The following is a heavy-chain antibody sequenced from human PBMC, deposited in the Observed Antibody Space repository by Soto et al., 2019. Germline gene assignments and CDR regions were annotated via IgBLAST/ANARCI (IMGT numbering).Heavy chain of an antibody. CDR2: MNPNSGNT. D-gene: IGHD3-22*01. CDR3: ARHPPSYYYDSSGLDY. V-gene: IGHV1-8*01. CDR1: GYTFTSYD. J-gene: IGHJ4*02. Sequence: ASVKVSCKASGYTFTSYDINWVRQATGQGLEWMGWMNPNSGNTGYAQKFQGRVTMTRNTSISTAYMELSSLRSEDTAVYYCARHPPSYYYDSSGLDYWGQGTLVTVSS.